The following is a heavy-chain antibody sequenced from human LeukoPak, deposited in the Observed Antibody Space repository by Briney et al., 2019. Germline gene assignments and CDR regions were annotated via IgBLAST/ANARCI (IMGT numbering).Heavy chain of an antibody. Sequence: SETLSLTCTVSGGSISSGGYYWSWIRQHPGKGLEWIVYIYYSGSTYYNPSLKSRVTISVNTAKNQFSLKLSSVTAADPAVYYCARDYYGSGSYYNWFDPWGQGTLVTVSS. CDR1: GGSISSGGYY. D-gene: IGHD3-10*01. J-gene: IGHJ5*02. V-gene: IGHV4-31*03. CDR2: IYYSGST. CDR3: ARDYYGSGSYYNWFDP.